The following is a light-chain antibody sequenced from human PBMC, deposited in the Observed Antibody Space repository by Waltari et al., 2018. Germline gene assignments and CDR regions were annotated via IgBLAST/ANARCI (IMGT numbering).Light chain of an antibody. CDR2: EVS. CDR1: SSYVGVSNH. V-gene: IGLV2-8*01. Sequence: QSALTQPPSASGSPGQSVTLPCPGTSSYVGVSNHFSGYQQHPGKAPQLMIYEVSNRPSGVPDSFSGYKSGNTASLTVSGLQAEDEADYYCNSYAGSNNYGFGTGTKVTVL. J-gene: IGLJ1*01. CDR3: NSYAGSNNYG.